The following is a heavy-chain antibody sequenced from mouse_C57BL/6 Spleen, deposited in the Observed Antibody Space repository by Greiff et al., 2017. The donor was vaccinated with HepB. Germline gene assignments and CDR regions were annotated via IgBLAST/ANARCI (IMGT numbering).Heavy chain of an antibody. CDR3: ARRGSSYGRYFDY. J-gene: IGHJ2*01. V-gene: IGHV1-69*01. CDR1: GYTFTSYW. CDR2: IDPSDSYT. Sequence: QVQLQQPGAELVMPGASVKLSCKASGYTFTSYWMHWVKQRPGQGLEWIGEIDPSDSYTNYNQKFKGKSTLTVDKSSSTAYMQLSSLTSEDSAVYYCARRGSSYGRYFDYWGQGTTLTVSS. D-gene: IGHD1-1*01.